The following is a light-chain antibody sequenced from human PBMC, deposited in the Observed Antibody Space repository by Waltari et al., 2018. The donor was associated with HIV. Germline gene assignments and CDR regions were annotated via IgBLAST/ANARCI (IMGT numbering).Light chain of an antibody. CDR1: LTIGTN. J-gene: IGKJ4*01. Sequence: EIVMTQSPATLSVSPGERLTVPLRASLTIGTNLAWYQQTRGQAPRLLIHGASPMAAGRPVRFSGSGSVTEFTLTVNILQSEDFALYYVQQYHNWRPLTFGGWTKWES. V-gene: IGKV3D-15*01. CDR3: QQYHNWRPLT. CDR2: GAS.